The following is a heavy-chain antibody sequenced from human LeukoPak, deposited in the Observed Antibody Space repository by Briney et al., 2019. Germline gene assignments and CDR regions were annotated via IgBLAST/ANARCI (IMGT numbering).Heavy chain of an antibody. V-gene: IGHV4-4*09. CDR2: IYTSGST. CDR1: GGSISSYY. J-gene: IGHJ5*02. D-gene: IGHD6-6*01. Sequence: TSETLSLTCTVSGGSISSYYWSWIRQPPGKGLEWIGYIYTSGSTNYNPSLKSRVTISVDTSKNQFSLKLSSVTAADQAVYSCARNSWVYSSSSGRRGNWFDPWGQGTLVTVSS. CDR3: ARNSWVYSSSSGRRGNWFDP.